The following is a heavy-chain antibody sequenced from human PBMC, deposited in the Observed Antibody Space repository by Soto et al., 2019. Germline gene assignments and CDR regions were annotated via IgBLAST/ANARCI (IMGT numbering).Heavy chain of an antibody. CDR2: ISGKADGSGRGA. CDR1: GLSFSTSA. Sequence: EVQLLESGGGLVQPGGSLRLSCVASGLSFSTSAMSWVRQAPGQGLEWVSGISGKADGSGRGAYHADSVKGRFTISRDNSKNTQYLLMNSLRAEYTAVYYCARTGPHVEVVGRMDWFDRWGQGTLVTVS. D-gene: IGHD2-15*01. V-gene: IGHV3-23*01. J-gene: IGHJ5*02. CDR3: ARTGPHVEVVGRMDWFDR.